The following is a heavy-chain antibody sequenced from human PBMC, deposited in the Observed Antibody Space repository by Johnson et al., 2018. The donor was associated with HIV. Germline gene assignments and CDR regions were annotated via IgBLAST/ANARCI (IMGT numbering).Heavy chain of an antibody. CDR2: IKSKSDGGTT. V-gene: IGHV3-15*01. CDR3: ARLPVLVVVAGRPHGFDI. CDR1: GFTVSSNY. J-gene: IGHJ3*02. Sequence: VQLVESGGDLVQPGGSLRLSCAASGFTVSSNYMSWVRQAPGEGLEWVGRIKSKSDGGTTDYTAPVKGRFTISRDDSKNTLFLQMNSLRAEDTALYYCARLPVLVVVAGRPHGFDIWGQGTMVTVSS. D-gene: IGHD2-15*01.